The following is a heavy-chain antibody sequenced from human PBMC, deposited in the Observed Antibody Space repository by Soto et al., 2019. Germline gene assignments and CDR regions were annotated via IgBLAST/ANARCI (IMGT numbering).Heavy chain of an antibody. CDR1: GFTFSSYS. Sequence: PGGSLRLSCAASGFTFSSYSMNWVRQAPGKGLEWVSSISSSSSYIYYADSVKGRFTISRDNAKNSLYLQMNSLRAEDTAVYYYARDGLMIVVNVFEIWGKGKMVPAS. J-gene: IGHJ3*02. V-gene: IGHV3-21*01. CDR2: ISSSSSYI. D-gene: IGHD3-22*01. CDR3: ARDGLMIVVNVFEI.